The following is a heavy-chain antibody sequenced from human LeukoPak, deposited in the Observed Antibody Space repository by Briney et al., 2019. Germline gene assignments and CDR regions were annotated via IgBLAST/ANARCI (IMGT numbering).Heavy chain of an antibody. J-gene: IGHJ4*02. CDR1: GGTFISYA. CDR2: IIPIFGTA. D-gene: IGHD3-9*01. V-gene: IGHV1-69*05. CDR3: ASLLVGYYDIFTGYFDY. Sequence: ASVKVSCKASGGTFISYAISWVRQAPGQGLEWMGGIIPIFGTANYAQKFQGRVTITTDESTSTAYMELSSLRSEDTAVYYCASLLVGYYDIFTGYFDYRGQGTLVTVSS.